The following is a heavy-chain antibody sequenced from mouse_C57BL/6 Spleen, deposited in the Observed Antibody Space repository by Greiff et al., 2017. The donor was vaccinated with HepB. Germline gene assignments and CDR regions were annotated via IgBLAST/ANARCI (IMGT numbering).Heavy chain of an antibody. CDR3: ARDTTVVARYFDG. J-gene: IGHJ1*03. D-gene: IGHD1-1*01. CDR1: GYTFTSYW. V-gene: IGHV1-59*01. Sequence: QVQLQQPGAELVRPGTSVKLSCKASGYTFTSYWMHWVKQRPGQGLEWIGVIDPSDSYTNYNQKFKGKATLTVDTSSSTAYMQLSSLTSEDSAVYYCARDTTVVARYFDGWGTGTTVTVSS. CDR2: IDPSDSYT.